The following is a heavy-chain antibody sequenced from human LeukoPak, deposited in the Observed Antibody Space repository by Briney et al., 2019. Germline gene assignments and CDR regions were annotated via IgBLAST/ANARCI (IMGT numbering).Heavy chain of an antibody. CDR1: GFTVSSDY. CDR3: ARAGYYDSSGFYAPDAFDI. V-gene: IGHV3-53*01. CDR2: VYSGGST. D-gene: IGHD3-22*01. Sequence: GGSLGLSCAASGFTVSSDYMTWVRQAPGKGLEWVSFVYSGGSTYYEDSVKGRFTISRDSSKNTLFLQMNSLRVGDTAVYYCARAGYYDSSGFYAPDAFDIWGQGTVVTVSS. J-gene: IGHJ3*02.